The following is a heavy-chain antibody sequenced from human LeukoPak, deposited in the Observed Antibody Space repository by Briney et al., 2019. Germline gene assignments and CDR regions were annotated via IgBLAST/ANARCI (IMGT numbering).Heavy chain of an antibody. V-gene: IGHV4-31*03. Sequence: PSQTLSLTCTVSGGSISSGGYYWSWIRQHPGKGLEWIGYIYYSGSTYYNPSLKSRVTISVDTSKNQFSLKLSSVTAADTAVYYCAICDTFGGYYYGMDVWGKGTTVTVSS. D-gene: IGHD2-8*01. J-gene: IGHJ6*04. CDR1: GGSISSGGYY. CDR3: AICDTFGGYYYGMDV. CDR2: IYYSGST.